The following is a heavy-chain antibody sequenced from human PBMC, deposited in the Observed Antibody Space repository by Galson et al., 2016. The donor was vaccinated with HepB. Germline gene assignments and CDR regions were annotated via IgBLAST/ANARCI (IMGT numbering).Heavy chain of an antibody. J-gene: IGHJ4*02. CDR1: GGSVNSNNYY. CDR2: IYYSGSI. CDR3: ARPAPSGGYYS. D-gene: IGHD3-22*01. V-gene: IGHV4-30-4*01. Sequence: TLSLTCTVSGGSVNSNNYYWSWIRQPPGKGLEWIGYIYYSGSIYYKPSLESRLSISVDTSKNQISLKLNSVTAADTAVYYCARPAPSGGYYSWGQGSLVIVSS.